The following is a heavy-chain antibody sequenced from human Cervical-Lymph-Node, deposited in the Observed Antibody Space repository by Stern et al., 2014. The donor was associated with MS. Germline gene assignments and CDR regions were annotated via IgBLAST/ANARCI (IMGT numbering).Heavy chain of an antibody. D-gene: IGHD6-13*01. V-gene: IGHV3-9*01. CDR2: ISWNSGKI. CDR1: GFTFDDFA. Sequence: EVQLEESGGGLEQPGRSLRLSCTASGFTFDDFAMHWVRQAPGEGLEWVSGISWNSGKIGYADSVKGRFAISRDNAKNSLYLQMNSLRAEDTALYYCAKDRSSWYDAFDIWGQGAMVTVSS. CDR3: AKDRSSWYDAFDI. J-gene: IGHJ3*02.